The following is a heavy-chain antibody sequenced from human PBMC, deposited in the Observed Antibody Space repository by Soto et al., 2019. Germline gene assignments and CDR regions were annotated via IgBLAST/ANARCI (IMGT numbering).Heavy chain of an antibody. D-gene: IGHD2-2*01. CDR2: IIPIFGTA. Sequence: VKVSCKASGGTFSSYAISWVRQAPGQGLEWMGGIIPIFGTANYAQKFQGRVTITADKSTSTAYMELSSLRSEDTAVYYCATTPGYCSSTSCYPTNYYYYGMDVWGQGTTVTVSS. CDR1: GGTFSSYA. J-gene: IGHJ6*02. CDR3: ATTPGYCSSTSCYPTNYYYYGMDV. V-gene: IGHV1-69*06.